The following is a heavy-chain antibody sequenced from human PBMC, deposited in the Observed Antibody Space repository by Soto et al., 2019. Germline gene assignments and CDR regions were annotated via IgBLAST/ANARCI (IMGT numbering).Heavy chain of an antibody. Sequence: ASVKVSCKASGGTFSSYAISWVRQAPGQGLEWMGGIIPIFGTANYAQKFQGRVTITADESTSTAYMELSRLRSDDTAVYYCARGHSTDCSNGVCSSFYNHEMDVWGQGTTVTV. D-gene: IGHD2-8*01. CDR2: IIPIFGTA. J-gene: IGHJ6*02. CDR1: GGTFSSYA. CDR3: ARGHSTDCSNGVCSSFYNHEMDV. V-gene: IGHV1-69*13.